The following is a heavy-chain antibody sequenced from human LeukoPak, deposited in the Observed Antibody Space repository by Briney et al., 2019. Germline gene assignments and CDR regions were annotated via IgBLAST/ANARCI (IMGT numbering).Heavy chain of an antibody. D-gene: IGHD3-22*01. J-gene: IGHJ3*02. CDR3: ARDREYYDSRGWWVRAFDI. V-gene: IGHV4-59*01. Sequence: SETLSLTCTVSGGSISSYYWSWIRQPPGKGLEWIGYIYYSGSTNYNPSLKSRVTISVDTPKNQFSLKLSSVTAADTAVYYCARDREYYDSRGWWVRAFDIWGQGTMVTVSS. CDR1: GGSISSYY. CDR2: IYYSGST.